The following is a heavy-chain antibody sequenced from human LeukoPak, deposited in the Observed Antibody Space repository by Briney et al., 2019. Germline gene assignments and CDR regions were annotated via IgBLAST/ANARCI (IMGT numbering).Heavy chain of an antibody. J-gene: IGHJ3*02. Sequence: GESLKISCKGSGSSFTSYWIGWVRQLPGKGLEWMGIIYPGDSDTRYSPSFQGQVTISADKSISTAYLQWSSLKASDTAMYYCATALTTVVLNAFDIWGQGTMVTVSS. CDR1: GSSFTSYW. D-gene: IGHD4-23*01. CDR2: IYPGDSDT. CDR3: ATALTTVVLNAFDI. V-gene: IGHV5-51*01.